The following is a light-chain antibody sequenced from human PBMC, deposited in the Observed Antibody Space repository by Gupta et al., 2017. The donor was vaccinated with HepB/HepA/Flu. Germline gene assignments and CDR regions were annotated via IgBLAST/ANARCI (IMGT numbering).Light chain of an antibody. CDR2: NNN. J-gene: IGLJ3*02. CDR1: RPNIGNNP. Sequence: SVPTQPLSASGRPGQRVTMSCTGSRPNIGNNPVNWYQQLPKTTPKLLMYNNNQRPSGVPDRFSGSRSGTSAALTISGPHAADEAAYYCATWYDSRKGVVFGGGTKLTVL. V-gene: IGLV1-44*01. CDR3: ATWYDSRKGVV.